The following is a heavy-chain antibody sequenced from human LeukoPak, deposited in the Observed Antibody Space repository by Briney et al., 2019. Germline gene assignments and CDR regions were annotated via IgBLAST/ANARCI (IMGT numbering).Heavy chain of an antibody. Sequence: GGSLGLSCAASGFTFSNYGMQWVRQAPGKGLEWVAVIWYDGSNKYYADSVKGRFTISRDNSKNTLYLQMNSLRAEDTAVYYCASLRRDSSGWYYFDYWGQGTLVTVSS. V-gene: IGHV3-33*01. D-gene: IGHD6-19*01. CDR3: ASLRRDSSGWYYFDY. J-gene: IGHJ4*02. CDR2: IWYDGSNK. CDR1: GFTFSNYG.